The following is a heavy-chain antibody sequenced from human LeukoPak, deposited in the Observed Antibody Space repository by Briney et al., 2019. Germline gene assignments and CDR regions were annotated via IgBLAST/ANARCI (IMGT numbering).Heavy chain of an antibody. D-gene: IGHD6-13*01. CDR1: GFTFNNYA. CDR3: AKGGWRQQLDH. CDR2: VSGGGGST. V-gene: IGHV3-23*01. Sequence: GGSLRLSCAASGFTFNNYAMSWVRQAPGKGLEWVSAVSGGGGSTYYADSVKGRLTVSRDNSKNTLDLQMNSLRAEDTAVYYCAKGGWRQQLDHWGQGTLVTVSS. J-gene: IGHJ4*02.